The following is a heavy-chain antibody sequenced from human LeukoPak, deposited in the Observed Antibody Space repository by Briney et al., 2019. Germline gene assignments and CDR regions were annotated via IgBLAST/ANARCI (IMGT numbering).Heavy chain of an antibody. Sequence: PGGSLRLSCAASGFTFDDYGMSWVRQAPGKGLEWVSVFYSCGSTYYADSVKGRFTISRDNSKNTLYLQMNSLRAEDTAVYYCARAPPETYSAVGGYWGQGTLVTVSS. V-gene: IGHV3-66*03. D-gene: IGHD5-18*01. CDR2: FYSCGST. CDR3: ARAPPETYSAVGGY. CDR1: GFTFDDYG. J-gene: IGHJ4*02.